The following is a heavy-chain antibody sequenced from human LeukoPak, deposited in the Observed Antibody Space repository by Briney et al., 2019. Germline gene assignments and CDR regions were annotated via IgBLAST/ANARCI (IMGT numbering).Heavy chain of an antibody. D-gene: IGHD1-26*01. CDR3: ARHSGSYRWFDY. CDR1: GGSISSSNYY. J-gene: IGHJ4*02. Sequence: PSETLSLTCTVSGGSISSSNYYWGWIRQPPGKGLEWIGSIYYSGSTYYNPSLKSRVTISVDTSKNQFSLKLSSVTAADTAVYYCARHSGSYRWFDYWGQGTLVTVSS. V-gene: IGHV4-39*01. CDR2: IYYSGST.